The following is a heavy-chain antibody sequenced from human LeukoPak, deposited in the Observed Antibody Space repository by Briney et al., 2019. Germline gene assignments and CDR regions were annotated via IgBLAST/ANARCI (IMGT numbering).Heavy chain of an antibody. CDR1: GGSISSSNW. V-gene: IGHV4-4*02. D-gene: IGHD6-13*01. CDR2: IYHSGST. Sequence: TTSETLSLTCAVSGGSISSSNWWSWVRQPPGKGLEWIGEIYHSGSTNYNPSLKSRVTISVDKSKNQFSLKLSSVTAEDTAIYYCTRGVGSSSWYFDHWGQGTLVTVSS. CDR3: TRGVGSSSWYFDH. J-gene: IGHJ4*02.